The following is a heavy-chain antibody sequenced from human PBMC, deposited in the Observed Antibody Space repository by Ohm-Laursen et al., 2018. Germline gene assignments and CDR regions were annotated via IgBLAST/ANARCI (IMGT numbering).Heavy chain of an antibody. J-gene: IGHJ4*02. Sequence: GSLRLSCTASGFTFSDYYMSWIRQAPGKGLEWLSYISGDVSAIYYADSVKGRFTISRDNAKNSLYLQMNSLRAEDTAVYYCARVSSGRLNYWGQGTLVTVSS. D-gene: IGHD3-22*01. CDR1: GFTFSDYY. CDR3: ARVSSGRLNY. V-gene: IGHV3-11*01. CDR2: ISGDVSAI.